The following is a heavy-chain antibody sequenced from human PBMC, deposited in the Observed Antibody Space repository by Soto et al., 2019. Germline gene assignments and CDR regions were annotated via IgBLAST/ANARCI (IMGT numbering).Heavy chain of an antibody. CDR3: AREENCRGGTCYSEYFHH. D-gene: IGHD2-15*01. V-gene: IGHV1-46*01. Sequence: ASVKVSCKTSGYIFTAYSMHWVRQAPGQGLEWMGVVNPSGGSAHYAQSFEGRVTLTRDRSTSTFYMELSSLRSEDTAVYYCAREENCRGGTCYSEYFHHWGQGTLVTVSS. CDR1: GYIFTAYS. J-gene: IGHJ1*01. CDR2: VNPSGGSA.